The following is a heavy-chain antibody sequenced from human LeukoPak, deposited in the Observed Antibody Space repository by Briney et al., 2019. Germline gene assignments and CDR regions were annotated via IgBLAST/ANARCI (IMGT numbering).Heavy chain of an antibody. J-gene: IGHJ5*02. V-gene: IGHV4-59*01. CDR2: IYYSGST. CDR3: ARVPRVYGDYGFDP. CDR1: GGSISSYY. Sequence: SETLSLTCTVSGGSISSYYWSWIRQPPGKGLEWIGYIYYSGSTNYNPSLKSRVTISVDTSKNQFSLKLSSVTAADTAVYYCARVPRVYGDYGFDPWGQGTLVTVSS. D-gene: IGHD4-17*01.